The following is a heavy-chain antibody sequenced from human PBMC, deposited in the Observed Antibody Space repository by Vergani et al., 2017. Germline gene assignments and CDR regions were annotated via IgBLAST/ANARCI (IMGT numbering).Heavy chain of an antibody. CDR3: ARGNSAYPSSGMDV. CDR1: GGSISSRTSY. CDR2: VYTSGST. D-gene: IGHD1/OR15-1a*01. J-gene: IGHJ6*02. Sequence: QVQLQESGPGLVKPSQTLSLTCTVSGGSISSRTSYWSRIRQPAGKGLEWIGRVYTSGSTNYNPSLKSRVTMSVDTSKNRFSLKLSSVTATDTAVYYCARGNSAYPSSGMDVWDQGTTVIVSS. V-gene: IGHV4-61*02.